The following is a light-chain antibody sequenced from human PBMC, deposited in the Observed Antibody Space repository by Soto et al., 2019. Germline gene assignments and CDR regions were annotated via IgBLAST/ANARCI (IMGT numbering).Light chain of an antibody. Sequence: QSVLTQPASVSGSPGQSITISCTGTSSDVGGYNYVSWYQLHPGKAPKLMVYEVSNRPSGVSNRFSGSKSGNTACLTISGLQAEDEADYYCSSYTSSTAYVFGTGTKVTVL. V-gene: IGLV2-14*01. CDR3: SSYTSSTAYV. CDR1: SSDVGGYNY. CDR2: EVS. J-gene: IGLJ1*01.